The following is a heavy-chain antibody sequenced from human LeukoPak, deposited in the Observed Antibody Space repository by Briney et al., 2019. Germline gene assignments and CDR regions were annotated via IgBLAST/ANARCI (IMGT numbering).Heavy chain of an antibody. V-gene: IGHV3-53*01. CDR1: GFTVSSNY. Sequence: GGSLRLSCAASGFTVSSNYMSWVRQAPGKGLEWVSVIYSGGSTYYADSVKGRFTISRDNSKNTLYLQMNSLRAEDTAVYYCAREGRSKLGAIYGMDVWGQGTTVTVSS. D-gene: IGHD7-27*01. CDR2: IYSGGST. CDR3: AREGRSKLGAIYGMDV. J-gene: IGHJ6*02.